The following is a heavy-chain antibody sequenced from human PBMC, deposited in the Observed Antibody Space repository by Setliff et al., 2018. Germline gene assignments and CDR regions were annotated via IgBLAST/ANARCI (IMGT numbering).Heavy chain of an antibody. CDR3: ARDGVYYAMDV. Sequence: PGGSLRLSCAASGFRFSDLYMSWVRQAPGKGLEWMSKISGGGTTIFYADSVRGRLTISRDNAKNSLYMQLSSLRAEDTAVYYCARDGVYYAMDVWGQGTSVTVSS. CDR1: GFRFSDLY. J-gene: IGHJ6*02. V-gene: IGHV3-11*04. CDR2: ISGGGTTI.